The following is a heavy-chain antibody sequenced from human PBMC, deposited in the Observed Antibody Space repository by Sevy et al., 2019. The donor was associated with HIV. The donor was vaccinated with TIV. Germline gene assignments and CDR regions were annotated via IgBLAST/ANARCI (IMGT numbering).Heavy chain of an antibody. D-gene: IGHD2-2*01. CDR1: GFTFSTYW. V-gene: IGHV3-7*03. J-gene: IGHJ6*02. CDR3: ARDCSSTSCLWGMDV. CDR2: IKKDGSEK. Sequence: GGSLRLSCTASGFTFSTYWMSWVRQAPGKGLEWVANIKKDGSEKYNVDSVKGRFTISRDNAKKSLYLQMNSLRAEDTAVYYCARDCSSTSCLWGMDVWGQGTTVTVSS.